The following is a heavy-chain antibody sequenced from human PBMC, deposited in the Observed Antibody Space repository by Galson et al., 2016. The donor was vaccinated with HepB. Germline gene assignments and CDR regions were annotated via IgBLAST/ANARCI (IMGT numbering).Heavy chain of an antibody. V-gene: IGHV3-23*01. CDR2: ITGRGGTT. D-gene: IGHD3-10*01. Sequence: SLRLSCAASGFPFSYYAMNWVRQAPGEGLEWVSAITGRGGTTYYADSVKGRVTLPRDNSKNPLYLQMNTLRAEDTAVYYCAKPGTTNAFDIWGQGTMVTVSS. J-gene: IGHJ3*02. CDR1: GFPFSYYA. CDR3: AKPGTTNAFDI.